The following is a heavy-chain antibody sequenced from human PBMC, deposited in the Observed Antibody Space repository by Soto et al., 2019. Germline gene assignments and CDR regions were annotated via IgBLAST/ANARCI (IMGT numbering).Heavy chain of an antibody. V-gene: IGHV1-2*02. J-gene: IGHJ3*02. CDR2: INPNSGGT. Sequence: GASVKVSCKASGYTFTGYYRHGVRQAPGQGLEWMGWINPNSGGTNYAQKFQGRVTMTRDKSISTAYMELSRLRSDDTAVYYCARGSGGCAFDIWGQGTMVTVSS. CDR3: ARGSGGCAFDI. CDR1: GYTFTGYY. D-gene: IGHD6-25*01.